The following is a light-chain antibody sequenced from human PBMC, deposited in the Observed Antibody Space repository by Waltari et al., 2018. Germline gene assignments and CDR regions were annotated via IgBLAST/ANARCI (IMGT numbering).Light chain of an antibody. J-gene: IGLJ2*01. CDR3: SSYTTSSTVV. V-gene: IGLV2-14*03. CDR2: DVS. CDR1: SSDIGYYIY. Sequence: QSALTQPASVSGSPGQSITISCTGTSSDIGYYIYVSWYQQHLGKAPKLMIYDVSNRPSGVSNRFSGSKSGNTASLTISGLQAEDEADYYCSSYTTSSTVVFGGGTKLTVL.